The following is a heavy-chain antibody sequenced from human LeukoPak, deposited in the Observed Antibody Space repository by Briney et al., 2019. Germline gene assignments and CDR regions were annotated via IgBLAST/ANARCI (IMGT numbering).Heavy chain of an antibody. D-gene: IGHD3-22*01. CDR3: ATQSPRITMIVVVYDAFDI. V-gene: IGHV3-23*01. J-gene: IGHJ3*02. CDR2: ISGRGGST. Sequence: PGGSLRLSCAASGFTLSSYAICWVRQAPGKGLEWVSAISGRGGSTYYADSVKGRFTISRDNSKNTLYLQMDSLRAEDTAVYYCATQSPRITMIVVVYDAFDIWGQGTMVTVSS. CDR1: GFTLSSYA.